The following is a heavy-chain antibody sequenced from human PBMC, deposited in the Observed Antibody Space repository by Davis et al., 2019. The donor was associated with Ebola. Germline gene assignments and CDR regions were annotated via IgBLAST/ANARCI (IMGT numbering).Heavy chain of an antibody. D-gene: IGHD6-13*01. J-gene: IGHJ4*02. Sequence: MPSETLSLTCTVSGGSISNYYWSWIRQPPGKGLEWIGYISYSGNTNYNPSLKSRVTISVDTSKNQFSLKLRSVTAADTAVYYCATGIAAAGADYWGQGTLVTVSS. CDR1: GGSISNYY. CDR3: ATGIAAAGADY. V-gene: IGHV4-59*12. CDR2: ISYSGNT.